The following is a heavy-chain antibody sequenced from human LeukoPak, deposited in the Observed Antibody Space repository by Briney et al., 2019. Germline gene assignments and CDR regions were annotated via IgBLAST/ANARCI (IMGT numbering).Heavy chain of an antibody. CDR1: GGSISSGSYY. D-gene: IGHD5-12*01. CDR2: IYYSGST. V-gene: IGHV4-61*01. CDR3: ARSVATIIDAFDI. J-gene: IGHJ3*02. Sequence: SETLSLTCTVSGGSISSGSYYWSWIRQPPGKGLEWIGYIYYSGSTNYNPSLKSRVTISVDTSKNQFSLKLSSVTAADTAVYYCARSVATIIDAFDIWGQGTMVTVSS.